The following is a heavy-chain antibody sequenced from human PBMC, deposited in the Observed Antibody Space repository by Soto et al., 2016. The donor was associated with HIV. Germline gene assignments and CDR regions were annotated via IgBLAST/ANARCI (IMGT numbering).Heavy chain of an antibody. CDR3: AHDYMDV. CDR1: GFTFSAYS. J-gene: IGHJ6*03. D-gene: IGHD3-3*01. V-gene: IGHV3-48*01. CDR2: ISSSSGTI. Sequence: EVQLVESGGGLVQPGGSLRLSCAASGFTFSAYSMNWVRQAPGKGLEWVSYISSSSGTIYYADSVKGRFTISRDNAKNSLYLQMNSLRAEDTAVYYCAHDYMDVWGKGDHGHRLL.